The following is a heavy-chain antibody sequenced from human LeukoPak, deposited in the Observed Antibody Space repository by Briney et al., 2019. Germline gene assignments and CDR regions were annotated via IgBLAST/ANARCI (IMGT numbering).Heavy chain of an antibody. Sequence: GGSLRLSCAASGFTFSNYGMHWVRQAPGKGLEWVAFIWYDGSNKYYADSVKGRFTISRDNSKNTLYLQMNSLRADDTAVYYCAKGPRGGERLYPLPQYKAHQYYYYGMDVWGQGTTVTVSS. CDR2: IWYDGSNK. CDR1: GFTFSNYG. D-gene: IGHD2-2*02. V-gene: IGHV3-30*02. CDR3: AKGPRGGERLYPLPQYKAHQYYYYGMDV. J-gene: IGHJ6*02.